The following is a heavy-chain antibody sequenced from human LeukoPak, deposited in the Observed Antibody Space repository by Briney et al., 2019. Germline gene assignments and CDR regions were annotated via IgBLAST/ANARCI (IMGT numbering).Heavy chain of an antibody. J-gene: IGHJ4*02. CDR1: GFTFSSYA. CDR3: AKDRIYSSGWSSFDY. Sequence: PGGSLRLSCAASGFTFSSYAMSWVRQAPGKGLEWVSAISGSGGSTDYADSVKGRFTISRDNSKNTLYLQMNSLRAQDTAIYFCAKDRIYSSGWSSFDYWGQGTLVTVSS. D-gene: IGHD6-19*01. CDR2: ISGSGGST. V-gene: IGHV3-23*01.